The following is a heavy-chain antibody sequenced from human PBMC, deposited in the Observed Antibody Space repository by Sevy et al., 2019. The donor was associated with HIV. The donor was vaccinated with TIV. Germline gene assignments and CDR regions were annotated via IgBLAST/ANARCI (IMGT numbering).Heavy chain of an antibody. J-gene: IGHJ4*02. D-gene: IGHD5-18*01. CDR1: GGSFSGYY. Sequence: SETLSLTCAVYGGSFSGYYWSWIRQPPGKGLEWVGEINDSGSTNYNPSLKSRVTISVDTSKNQFSLKRSSVTAADTAVYYCARFRNRYSYGPIYFDYWGQGTLVTVSS. V-gene: IGHV4-34*01. CDR2: INDSGST. CDR3: ARFRNRYSYGPIYFDY.